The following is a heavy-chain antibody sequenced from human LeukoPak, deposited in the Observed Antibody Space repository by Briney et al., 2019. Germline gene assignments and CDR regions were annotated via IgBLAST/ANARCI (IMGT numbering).Heavy chain of an antibody. CDR3: ARVMVRGVSFFDY. CDR2: MYYSGSS. Sequence: PSETLSLTCSVSGGSISSSSYYWGWIRQSPGKGLEWIVSMYYSGSSYYNPSLKSRVTIFVDTSKNQFSLQLRSVTATDTAVYYCARVMVRGVSFFDYWGQGTLVTVSS. V-gene: IGHV4-39*01. CDR1: GGSISSSSYY. J-gene: IGHJ4*02. D-gene: IGHD3-10*01.